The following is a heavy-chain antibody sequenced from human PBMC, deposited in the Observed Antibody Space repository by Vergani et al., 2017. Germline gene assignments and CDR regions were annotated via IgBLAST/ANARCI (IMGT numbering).Heavy chain of an antibody. CDR2: ISSSGSTI. J-gene: IGHJ3*02. V-gene: IGHV3-48*04. Sequence: EVQLLESGGGLVQPGGSLRLSCAASGFTFSSYSMNWVRQAPGKGLEWVSSISSSGSTIYYADSVKGRFTISRDNAKNSLYLQMNSLRAEDTAVYYCARDFYYDSSGYSPPDAFDIWGQGTMVTVSS. CDR3: ARDFYYDSSGYSPPDAFDI. CDR1: GFTFSSYS. D-gene: IGHD3-22*01.